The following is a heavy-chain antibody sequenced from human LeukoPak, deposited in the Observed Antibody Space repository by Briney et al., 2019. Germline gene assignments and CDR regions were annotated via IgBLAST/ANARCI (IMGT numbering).Heavy chain of an antibody. J-gene: IGHJ5*02. D-gene: IGHD2/OR15-2a*01. CDR2: ISAYNGNT. CDR3: ARDLGLYEMYNWFDP. CDR1: GYTFTSYG. V-gene: IGHV1-18*01. Sequence: ASVKVSCTASGYTFTSYGISWVRQAPGQGLEWMGWISAYNGNTNYAQKLQGRVTMTTDTSTSTAYMELRSLRSDDTAVYYCARDLGLYEMYNWFDPWGQGTLVTVSS.